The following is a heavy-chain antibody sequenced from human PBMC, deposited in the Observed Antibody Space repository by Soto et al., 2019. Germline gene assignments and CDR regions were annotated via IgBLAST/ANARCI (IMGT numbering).Heavy chain of an antibody. J-gene: IGHJ3*02. D-gene: IGHD6-19*01. V-gene: IGHV1-69*13. Sequence: ASVKVSCKASGGTFSSYAISWVRQAPGQGLEWMGGIIPIFGTANYAQKFQGRVTITADESTSTAYMELSSLRSEDTAVYYCARAQGSGYSSGWVLDAFDISGQGTMVTVSS. CDR2: IIPIFGTA. CDR3: ARAQGSGYSSGWVLDAFDI. CDR1: GGTFSSYA.